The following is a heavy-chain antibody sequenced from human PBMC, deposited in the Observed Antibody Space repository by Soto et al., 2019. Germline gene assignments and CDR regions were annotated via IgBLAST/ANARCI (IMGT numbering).Heavy chain of an antibody. V-gene: IGHV2-5*01. J-gene: IGHJ4*02. CDR2: IYLNDDK. CDR3: AHTRGAADMLAAVITPFFDY. CDR1: GFSLSTSVLG. Sequence: PRPVTAAQGLQLICTFSGFSLSTSVLGVCCIHQPRGKALYWLALIYLNDDKRYSRSLKSRLTITKDDSKNQVVLKMTNMDPVDTDTYYRAHTRGAADMLAAVITPFFDYWGQGILVTATS. D-gene: IGHD3-22*01.